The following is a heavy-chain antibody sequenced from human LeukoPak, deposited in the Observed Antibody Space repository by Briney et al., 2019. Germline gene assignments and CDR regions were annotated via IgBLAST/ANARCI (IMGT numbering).Heavy chain of an antibody. D-gene: IGHD3-16*02. CDR1: GGSFSGYY. J-gene: IGHJ5*02. V-gene: IGHV4-34*01. Sequence: SETLSLTCAVYGGSFSGYYWSWIRQPPGKGLEWIGEINHSGSTNYNPSLKSRVTISVDTSKNQFSLKLSSVTAADTAVYYCARIGYVYVWGSYRPYNWFDPWGQGTLVTVSS. CDR3: ARIGYVYVWGSYRPYNWFDP. CDR2: INHSGST.